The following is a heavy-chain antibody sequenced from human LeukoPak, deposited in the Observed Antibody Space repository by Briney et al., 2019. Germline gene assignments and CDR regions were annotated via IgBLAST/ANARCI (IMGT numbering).Heavy chain of an antibody. CDR2: ISYDGSNK. CDR3: ARELDRVSSYYDILTGPGHGMDG. J-gene: IGHJ6*02. Sequence: GRSLRLSCAASGFTFSSYAMHWVRQAPGKGLEWVAVISYDGSNKYYADSVKGRFTISRDNSKNTLYLQMNSLRAEDTAVYYCARELDRVSSYYDILTGPGHGMDGWGQGTTVTVSS. CDR1: GFTFSSYA. D-gene: IGHD3-9*01. V-gene: IGHV3-30-3*01.